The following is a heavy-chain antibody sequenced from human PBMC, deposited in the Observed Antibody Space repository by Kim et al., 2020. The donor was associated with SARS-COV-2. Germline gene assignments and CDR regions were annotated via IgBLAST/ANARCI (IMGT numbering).Heavy chain of an antibody. CDR3: ARGVVPESYYYYGMDV. D-gene: IGHD2-2*01. Sequence: GGSLRLSCAASGFTFSSYWMHWVRQAPGKGLVWVSRINSDGSSTSYADSVKGRFTISRDNAKNTLYLQMNSLRAEDTAVYYCARGVVPESYYYYGMDVWGQGTTVTVSS. V-gene: IGHV3-74*01. J-gene: IGHJ6*02. CDR1: GFTFSSYW. CDR2: INSDGSST.